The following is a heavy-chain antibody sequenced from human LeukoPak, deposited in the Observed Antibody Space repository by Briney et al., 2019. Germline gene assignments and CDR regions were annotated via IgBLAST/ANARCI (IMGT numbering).Heavy chain of an antibody. J-gene: IGHJ3*01. Sequence: GGSLRLSCAASGFSFSSYAMNWVRQAPGKGLEWVSAISDSGASTYYADSVKGRFTISRDNSKNTLYLQMNTLRAEDTAVYYCAKGKVNHDGALDAWGQGTLVTVSS. CDR1: GFSFSSYA. V-gene: IGHV3-23*01. D-gene: IGHD2-21*01. CDR2: ISDSGAST. CDR3: AKGKVNHDGALDA.